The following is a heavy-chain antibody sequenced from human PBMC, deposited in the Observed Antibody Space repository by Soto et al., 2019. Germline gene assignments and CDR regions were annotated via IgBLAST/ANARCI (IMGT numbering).Heavy chain of an antibody. D-gene: IGHD3-10*01. CDR1: GYTFTSYG. J-gene: IGHJ6*02. CDR3: ASYYYGSGSYGLGMDV. CDR2: ISAYNGNT. Sequence: ASVKVSCKASGYTFTSYGISWVRQAPGQGLEWMGWISAYNGNTNYAQKLQGRVTMTTDTSTSTAYMELRSLRSDGTAVYYCASYYYGSGSYGLGMDVWGQGTTVTVSS. V-gene: IGHV1-18*01.